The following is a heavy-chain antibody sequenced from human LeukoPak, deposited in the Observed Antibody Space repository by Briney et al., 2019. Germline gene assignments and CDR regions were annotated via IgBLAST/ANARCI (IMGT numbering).Heavy chain of an antibody. V-gene: IGHV5-51*01. CDR3: AGSIASNAWTPGV. D-gene: IGHD6-19*01. CDR1: GYSFTSYW. J-gene: IGHJ4*02. CDR2: IYPGDSDT. Sequence: GESLKISCKGSGYSFTSYWIGWVRQMPGKGLEWMGIIYPGDSDTRYSPSFQGQVTISADKSISTAYLQWSSLKASDTAMYYCAGSIASNAWTPGVWGQGTLVTVSS.